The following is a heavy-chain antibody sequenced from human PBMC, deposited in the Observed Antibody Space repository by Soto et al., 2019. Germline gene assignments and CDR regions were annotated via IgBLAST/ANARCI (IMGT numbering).Heavy chain of an antibody. V-gene: IGHV1-18*01. Sequence: QVQLVQSGAEVKKPGASVKVSCKASGYTFTSYGITWVRQAPGQGLEWLGWINGYNGNTNYAQKLQGRVTMTTDTSSSTADMELRSLRSDDTAVYYCARMGDVPYDYYGMDFWGQGTTVTVSS. CDR2: INGYNGNT. CDR3: ARMGDVPYDYYGMDF. J-gene: IGHJ6*02. CDR1: GYTFTSYG. D-gene: IGHD3-16*01.